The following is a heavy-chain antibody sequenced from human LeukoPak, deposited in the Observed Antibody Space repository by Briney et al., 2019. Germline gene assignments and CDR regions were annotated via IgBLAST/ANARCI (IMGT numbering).Heavy chain of an antibody. CDR1: GGYINNYY. CDR3: ARLLYNWNYCLDP. CDR2: IYSNGVT. Sequence: PSETLSLTCTVSGGYINNYYWSWIRQPPGKGLEWLGYIYSNGVTNYNPSLQSRVTISLDTSKNQFSLKLSSVTAADTAVYYCARLLYNWNYCLDPWGQGTLVTVSS. D-gene: IGHD1-20*01. J-gene: IGHJ5*02. V-gene: IGHV4-59*08.